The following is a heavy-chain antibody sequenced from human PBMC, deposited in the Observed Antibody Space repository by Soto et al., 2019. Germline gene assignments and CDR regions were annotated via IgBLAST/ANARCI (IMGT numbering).Heavy chain of an antibody. Sequence: SEPLSDTYTVSGGSISSYYWSWIRQTPGKGLEWIGYIYYSGSTNYTPSLKSRVTISADTSKNQFSLKLSSVTAADTAVYYCARGDRDDNFGYWGQGTLVTGFS. CDR1: GGSISSYY. V-gene: IGHV4-59*01. D-gene: IGHD1-1*01. CDR2: IYYSGST. CDR3: ARGDRDDNFGY. J-gene: IGHJ4*02.